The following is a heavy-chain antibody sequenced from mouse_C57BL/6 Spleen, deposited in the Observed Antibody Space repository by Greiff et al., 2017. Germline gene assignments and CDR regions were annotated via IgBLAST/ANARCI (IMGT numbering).Heavy chain of an antibody. CDR3: TTPPGTRDS. CDR1: GFNIKDDY. J-gene: IGHJ2*01. V-gene: IGHV14-4*01. CDR2: IDPENGDT. D-gene: IGHD4-1*01. Sequence: FQLQQSGAELVRPGASVKLSCTASGFNIKDDYMHWVKQRPEQGLEWIGGIDPENGDTEYASKFQGKATITADTSSNTAYLQLSSLTSEDTAVYYCTTPPGTRDSCGQGTTLTDSS.